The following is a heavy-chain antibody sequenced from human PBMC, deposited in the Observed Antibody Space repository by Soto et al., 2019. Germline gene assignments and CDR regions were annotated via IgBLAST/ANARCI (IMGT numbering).Heavy chain of an antibody. J-gene: IGHJ6*02. CDR2: ISSSSSYI. D-gene: IGHD3-9*01. Sequence: EVQLVESGGGLVKPGGSLRLSCAASGFTFSSYSMNWVRQAPGKGLEWVSSISSSSSYIYYADSVKGRFTISRDNAKNSLYLQMNSLRAEETAVYYCARDPSYYDILTGYYVENYYYAMDVWGQGTTVTVSS. V-gene: IGHV3-21*01. CDR1: GFTFSSYS. CDR3: ARDPSYYDILTGYYVENYYYAMDV.